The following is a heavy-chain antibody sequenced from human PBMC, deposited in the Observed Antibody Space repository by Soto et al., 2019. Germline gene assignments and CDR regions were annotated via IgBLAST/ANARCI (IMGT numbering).Heavy chain of an antibody. J-gene: IGHJ5*02. CDR3: AKAYSNSWPNDWFDP. Sequence: EVQLLESGGGWLQPGGSLRLSCAASGFTFSSYAMNWVRQAPGKGLEWVSGITGSGAGSYYSDSVKGRFTISRDTSQNTLYLQMNSLRAEDTAVYSCAKAYSNSWPNDWFDPWGQGTLVTVSS. CDR1: GFTFSSYA. V-gene: IGHV3-23*01. CDR2: ITGSGAGS. D-gene: IGHD6-13*01.